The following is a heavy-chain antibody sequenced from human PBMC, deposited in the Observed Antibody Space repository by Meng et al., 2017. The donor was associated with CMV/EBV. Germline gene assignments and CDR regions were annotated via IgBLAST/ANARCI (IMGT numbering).Heavy chain of an antibody. J-gene: IGHJ4*02. CDR3: ARGGLRGFDY. D-gene: IGHD4-17*01. CDR1: GCSFSTSGVG. Sequence: QITCKECGSTPVKPPTTLTLTCSVYGCSFSTSGVGVGWIRQPPGKALVWHALIYCDDDKRYSPSLKSRLTITKDTSKNQVVLTMTNMDPVDTATDYCARGGLRGFDYWGQGTLVTVSS. CDR2: IYCDDDK. V-gene: IGHV2-5*02.